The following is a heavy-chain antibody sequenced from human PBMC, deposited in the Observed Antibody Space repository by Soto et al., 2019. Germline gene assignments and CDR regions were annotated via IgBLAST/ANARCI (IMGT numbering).Heavy chain of an antibody. CDR3: GRGGYYDSSGPNDY. CDR1: GSVVTSGQNY. D-gene: IGHD3-22*01. J-gene: IGHJ4*02. CDR2: IYYSGST. Sequence: PLETLFLTCIFSGSVVTSGQNYWSWVRQPPGKGLEWIGYIYYSGSTNYNPSLKSRVTISVDTSKNQFSLKLSSVTAADTAVYYCGRGGYYDSSGPNDYWGQGTLVTVSS. V-gene: IGHV4-61*01.